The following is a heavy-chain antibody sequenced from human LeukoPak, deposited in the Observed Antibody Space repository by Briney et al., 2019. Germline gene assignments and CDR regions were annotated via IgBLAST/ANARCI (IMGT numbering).Heavy chain of an antibody. J-gene: IGHJ5*02. CDR1: GFTFSDYY. Sequence: GGSLRLSCAASGFTFSDYYMSWIRQAPGKGLEWVSYISSSGSTIYYADSVKGRFTISRHNAKNSLYLQMNSLRAEDTAVYYCARDPETSISRFDPWGQGTLVTVSS. CDR3: ARDPETSISRFDP. CDR2: ISSSGSTI. V-gene: IGHV3-11*04. D-gene: IGHD6-6*01.